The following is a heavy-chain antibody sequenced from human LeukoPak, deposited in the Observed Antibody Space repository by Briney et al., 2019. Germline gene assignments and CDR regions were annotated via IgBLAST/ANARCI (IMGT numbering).Heavy chain of an antibody. V-gene: IGHV1-2*02. J-gene: IGHJ4*02. CDR3: AKKVRGPSHPLDF. CDR1: GYTFTGYA. Sequence: ASVKVSCKASGYTFTGYAIHWVRQAPGQGLEWMGWINPEKRDTGYAHKFQGRVTMTSDTSISTAYMELSSLRSDDTAVYYCAKKVRGPSHPLDFWGQGTLATVPS. CDR2: INPEKRDT. D-gene: IGHD5-12*01.